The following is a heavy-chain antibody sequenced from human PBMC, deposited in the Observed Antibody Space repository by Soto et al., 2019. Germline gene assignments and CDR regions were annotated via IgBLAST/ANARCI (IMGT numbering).Heavy chain of an antibody. J-gene: IGHJ4*02. CDR3: ARGDY. Sequence: QVQLVQSGAEVKKPGDSMKVACKTSGYTFTNYDINWVRQATGQGLEWMGFMSPSTGNTGYAQSLQGRITLTRDTSISTAYMELSSLRSEDTAVYFCARGDYWGQGTLVTVSS. V-gene: IGHV1-8*01. CDR2: MSPSTGNT. CDR1: GYTFTNYD.